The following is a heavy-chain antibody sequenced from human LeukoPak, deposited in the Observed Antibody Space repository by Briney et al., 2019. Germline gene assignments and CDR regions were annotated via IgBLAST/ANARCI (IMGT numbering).Heavy chain of an antibody. CDR2: IHYGGSA. D-gene: IGHD5-18*01. Sequence: SGTLSLTCDVSGGSISTTNWWTWVRQPPGKGLEWIGEIHYGGSATYNPSLNSRVSISLDKSKNQFSLKLRSVTAADTAVYYCARAWEIQLWSPGYWGQGTLVTVSS. CDR3: ARAWEIQLWSPGY. CDR1: GGSISTTNW. J-gene: IGHJ4*02. V-gene: IGHV4-4*02.